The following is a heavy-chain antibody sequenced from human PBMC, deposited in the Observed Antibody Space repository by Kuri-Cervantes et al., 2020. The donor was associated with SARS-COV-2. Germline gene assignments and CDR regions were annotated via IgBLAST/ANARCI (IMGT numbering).Heavy chain of an antibody. J-gene: IGHJ1*01. D-gene: IGHD1-14*01. Sequence: GESLKFSCAASGFIFSDYAMNWVRQAPGKGLEWVSYISSSGNTIYYADSVKGRFTISRDNAKNSLYLQMNSLRAEDTAVYYCASHVGKHGYFQHWGQGTLVTVSS. CDR3: ASHVGKHGYFQH. V-gene: IGHV3-48*01. CDR1: GFIFSDYA. CDR2: ISSSGNTI.